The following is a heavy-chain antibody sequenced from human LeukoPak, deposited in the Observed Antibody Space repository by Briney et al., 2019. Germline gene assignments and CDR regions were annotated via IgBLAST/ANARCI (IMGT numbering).Heavy chain of an antibody. D-gene: IGHD3-16*01. CDR1: GFTFSSYA. CDR2: ISNDAVRT. V-gene: IGHV3-64*01. CDR3: GRDLLGGGLDY. Sequence: PGGSLRLSCAASGFTFSSYAMHWVRQAPGKGLEYVSAISNDAVRTYYATSVKGRFTISRDNSKNTLFLQMGSLRAEDTAVYYCGRDLLGGGLDYWGQGTLVTVPS. J-gene: IGHJ4*02.